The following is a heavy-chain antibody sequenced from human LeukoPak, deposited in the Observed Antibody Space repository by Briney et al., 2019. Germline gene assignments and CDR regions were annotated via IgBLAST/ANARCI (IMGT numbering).Heavy chain of an antibody. CDR3: ARGVAGTDWFDP. J-gene: IGHJ5*02. CDR1: GGSFSGYY. V-gene: IGHV4-34*01. Sequence: LETLSLTCAVYGGSFSGYYWSWIRQPPGKGLEWIGEINHSGSTNYNPSLKSRVTISVDTSKNQFSLKLSSATAADTAVYYCARGVAGTDWFDPWGQGTLVTVSS. CDR2: INHSGST. D-gene: IGHD6-19*01.